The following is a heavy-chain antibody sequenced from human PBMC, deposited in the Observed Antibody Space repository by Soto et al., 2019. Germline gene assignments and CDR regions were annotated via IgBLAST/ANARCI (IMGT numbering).Heavy chain of an antibody. CDR1: GYDVTRYY. Sequence: ASVKVSCKASGYDVTRYYIHWVRQGPGQGLEWIGWIVVGSGNTNYAQKFQERVTITRDMSTSTAYMELSSLRSEDTAVYYCAASSYYDFWSGYPRIFDYWGQGTLVTVSS. CDR2: IVVGSGNT. CDR3: AASSYYDFWSGYPRIFDY. D-gene: IGHD3-3*01. V-gene: IGHV1-58*02. J-gene: IGHJ4*02.